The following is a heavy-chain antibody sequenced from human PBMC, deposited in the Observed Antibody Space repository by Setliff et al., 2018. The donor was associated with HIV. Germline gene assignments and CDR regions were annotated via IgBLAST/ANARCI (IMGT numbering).Heavy chain of an antibody. D-gene: IGHD2-2*01. Sequence: ASVNVSCKASGYTFSNYGISWVRQAPGQGLEWMGWISPYNGNTNYVQKLQGRVTITTDTSTSTAYMELRSLRSDDTALYYCARKPTGSPSDYWGQGTLVTVSS. V-gene: IGHV1-18*01. CDR2: ISPYNGNT. CDR1: GYTFSNYG. CDR3: ARKPTGSPSDY. J-gene: IGHJ4*02.